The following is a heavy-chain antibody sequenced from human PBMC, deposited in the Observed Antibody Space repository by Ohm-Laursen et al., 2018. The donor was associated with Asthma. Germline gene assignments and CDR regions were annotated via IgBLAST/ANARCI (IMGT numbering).Heavy chain of an antibody. D-gene: IGHD1-1*01. CDR1: GFPFNTSW. CDR3: ARDSGWNALGH. J-gene: IGHJ4*02. V-gene: IGHV3-7*05. CDR2: IKPDGTEN. Sequence: SLRLSCTASGFPFNTSWMTWVRQVPGKGLEWVANIKPDGTENAYLDSVRGRFTISKDNAKNSLFLQMNSLRGEDTALYYCARDSGWNALGHWGQGTLVSVSS.